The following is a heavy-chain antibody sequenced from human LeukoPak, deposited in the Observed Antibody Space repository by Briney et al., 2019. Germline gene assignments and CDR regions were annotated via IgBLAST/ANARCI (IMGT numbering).Heavy chain of an antibody. CDR1: GFTFSNYG. CDR2: IRYDGSNK. J-gene: IGHJ6*03. D-gene: IGHD3-10*01. V-gene: IGHV3-30*02. CDR3: ARDMVQYYYGSGSYRSHYYYYYYMDV. Sequence: PGGSLRLSCAASGFTFSNYGIHWVRQAPGKGLEWVAFIRYDGSNKYYADSVKGRFTISRDNSKNTLFLQMNSLRAEDTAVYYCARDMVQYYYGSGSYRSHYYYYYYMDVWGKGTTVTVSS.